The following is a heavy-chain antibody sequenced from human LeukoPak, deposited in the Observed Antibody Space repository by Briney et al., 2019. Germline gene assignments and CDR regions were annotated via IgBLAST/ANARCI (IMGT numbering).Heavy chain of an antibody. CDR2: FSGTSST. J-gene: IGHJ4*02. V-gene: IGHV3-23*01. CDR3: AKLKQWQPQRYFFEY. Sequence: PGGSLRLSCAAPGFTFSSYAMSWVRQAPGKGLEWVSTFSGTSSTSYADAVKGRATISRDNSKNTLYLQLNSLRAEDTAVYYCAKLKQWQPQRYFFEYWGQGALVTVAS. CDR1: GFTFSSYA. D-gene: IGHD6-19*01.